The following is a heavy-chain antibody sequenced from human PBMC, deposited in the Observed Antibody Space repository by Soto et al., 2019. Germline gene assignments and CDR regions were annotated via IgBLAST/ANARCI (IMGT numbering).Heavy chain of an antibody. CDR3: ARDRLVPYGYGMDV. CDR1: GFTFSSYG. V-gene: IGHV3-33*01. Sequence: QMQLVESGGGVVQPGRSLRLSCAASGFTFSSYGIHWVRQAPGKGLEWVALIWFDGSKKYYVDSVKGRFAVSRDNSKNTLYLKMNSLRVEDTAVYYCARDRLVPYGYGMDVWGQGTTVTVSS. CDR2: IWFDGSKK. J-gene: IGHJ6*02. D-gene: IGHD2-2*01.